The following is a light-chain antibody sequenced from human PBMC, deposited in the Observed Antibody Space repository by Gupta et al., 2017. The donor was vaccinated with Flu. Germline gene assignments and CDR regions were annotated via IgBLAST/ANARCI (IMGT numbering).Light chain of an antibody. CDR2: GAT. Sequence: IVMTQSPATLSLSPGERATLSCRASQTVSSNLAWYQQKPGQAPRLIIYGATNRASGIPGRCSGSGSGKEFTLTSSRQQDEEFAVYYWQQDNISRRFGHGTKVDIK. CDR1: QTVSSN. CDR3: QQDNISRR. V-gene: IGKV3-15*01. J-gene: IGKJ3*01.